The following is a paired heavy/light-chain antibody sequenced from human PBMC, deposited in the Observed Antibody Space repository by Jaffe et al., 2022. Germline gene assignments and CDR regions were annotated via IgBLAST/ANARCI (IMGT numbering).Heavy chain of an antibody. CDR1: GFSLSTNGVT. V-gene: IGHV2-5*01. Sequence: QITLKESGPTLVKPTQTLTLTCTFSGFSLSTNGVTVGWVRQPPGKALEWLAFIYWNDDRRYKPSLKSRLTITKDTSKNQVVLTVTNMDPVDTATYYCAHGSKTNTNYYFDFWGQGTLVTVSS. CDR3: AHGSKTNTNYYFDF. J-gene: IGHJ4*02. CDR2: IYWNDDR. D-gene: IGHD2-15*01.
Light chain of an antibody. CDR2: GNT. CDR3: QSYDSSLSDFV. J-gene: IGLJ1*01. CDR1: RSNIGAGYD. V-gene: IGLV1-40*01. Sequence: QSVLTQPPSVSGAPGQRVTISCTGSRSNIGAGYDVSWYQQLPGTAPKLLIYGNTNRPSGVPDRFSGSGSGTSASLAITGLQAEDEADYYCQSYDSSLSDFVFGTGTKATVL.